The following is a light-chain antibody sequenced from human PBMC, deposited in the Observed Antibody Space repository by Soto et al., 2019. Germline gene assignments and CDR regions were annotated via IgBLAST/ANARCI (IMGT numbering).Light chain of an antibody. V-gene: IGLV4-69*01. J-gene: IGLJ3*02. CDR1: SGYSTYA. CDR3: QSLGTGIQV. Sequence: QAVVTQSPSASASLGASVKLTCTLSSGYSTYAIAWHHQQSEKGPRFLMKINYDGTHSKGDGFFDRFSGSSSGAERHLTISSLQSDDEADYYCQSLGTGIQVFGGGTKLTVL. CDR2: INYDGTH.